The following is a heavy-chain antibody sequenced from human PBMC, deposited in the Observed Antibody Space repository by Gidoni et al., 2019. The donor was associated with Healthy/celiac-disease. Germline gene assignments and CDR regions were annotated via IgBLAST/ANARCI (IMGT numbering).Heavy chain of an antibody. J-gene: IGHJ5*02. Sequence: QLQLQESGPGLVTPSQTLSLTCPVSGGSTSSGSYYWSWIRQPAGTGLEWIGRIYTSGSTNYNPSLKSRVTIAVDTSKNQFALKLSSVTAADTAVYYGAREAGTGPYTPWGKGTLVTVSS. CDR2: IYTSGST. CDR1: GGSTSSGSYY. CDR3: AREAGTGPYTP. V-gene: IGHV4-61*02. D-gene: IGHD6-19*01.